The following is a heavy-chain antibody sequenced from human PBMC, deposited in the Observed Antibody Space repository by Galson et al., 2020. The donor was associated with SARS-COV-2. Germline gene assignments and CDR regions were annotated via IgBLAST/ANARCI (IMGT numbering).Heavy chain of an antibody. CDR3: ARAYSSSWYSPTYYYGMDV. V-gene: IGHV4-38-2*02. CDR2: FYHSGTT. Sequence: SETLSLTCTVSGYSISSGYYWGWIRQPPGKGQEWIGSFYHSGTTYYDPSLKNRVIISVDTSKNQYSLKMTSVTAADTALYYCARAYSSSWYSPTYYYGMDVWGQGTTVTVSS. CDR1: GYSISSGYY. D-gene: IGHD6-13*01. J-gene: IGHJ6*02.